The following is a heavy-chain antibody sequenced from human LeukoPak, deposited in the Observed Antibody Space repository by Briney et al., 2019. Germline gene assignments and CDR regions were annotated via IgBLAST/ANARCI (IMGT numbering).Heavy chain of an antibody. Sequence: PGGSLRLSWSASGFTFGSYAMPGVRQAPGKGLGWVAVISYDGSNKSYADSVKGRFTISRENSKNTPYLQMNSLPAADTAVYYWARVASGYCSSTSCYGDYWGQGTLVTVSS. D-gene: IGHD2-2*01. V-gene: IGHV3-30-3*01. CDR3: ARVASGYCSSTSCYGDY. J-gene: IGHJ4*02. CDR2: ISYDGSNK. CDR1: GFTFGSYA.